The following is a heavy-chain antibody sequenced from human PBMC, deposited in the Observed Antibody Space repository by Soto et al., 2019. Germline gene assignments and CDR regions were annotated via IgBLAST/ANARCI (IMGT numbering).Heavy chain of an antibody. Sequence: GGSLRLSCVASGFSLSSYERNWVRQAPGKGLEWISYISDSGNTIYYADSVQGRFTISRDIAKNSLFLQMDSLGAEDTAVYYCARVRYSGYEDGMDVWGQGTTVTVYS. J-gene: IGHJ6*02. CDR2: ISDSGNTI. V-gene: IGHV3-48*03. CDR1: GFSLSSYE. CDR3: ARVRYSGYEDGMDV. D-gene: IGHD5-12*01.